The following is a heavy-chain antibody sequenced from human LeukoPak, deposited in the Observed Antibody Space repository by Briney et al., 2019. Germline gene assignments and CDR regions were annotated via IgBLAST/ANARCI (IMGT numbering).Heavy chain of an antibody. D-gene: IGHD1-26*01. CDR2: ISGSGRT. V-gene: IGHV3-23*01. CDR1: NISISTSA. CDR3: ARERAGAYYFDY. Sequence: GGSLRLSCKVSNISISTSAMTWVRQAPGKGLEWVSIISGSGRTYYTDSVKGRFTISRDNSKNTLYLQMNSLRAEDTAVYYCARERAGAYYFDYWGQGTLVTVSS. J-gene: IGHJ4*02.